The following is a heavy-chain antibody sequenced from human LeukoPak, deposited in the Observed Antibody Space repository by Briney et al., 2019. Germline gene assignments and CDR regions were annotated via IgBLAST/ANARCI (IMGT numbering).Heavy chain of an antibody. CDR3: ARAYSSSWYSYYYYYMDV. D-gene: IGHD6-13*01. CDR1: GYTFTSYD. Sequence: GASVKVSCKASGYTFTSYDINWVRQATGQGLEWMGWMNPNSGNTGYAQKFQGRVTITRNTSIGTAYMELSSLRSEDTAVYYCARAYSSSWYSYYYYYMDVWGKGTTVTVSS. V-gene: IGHV1-8*03. CDR2: MNPNSGNT. J-gene: IGHJ6*03.